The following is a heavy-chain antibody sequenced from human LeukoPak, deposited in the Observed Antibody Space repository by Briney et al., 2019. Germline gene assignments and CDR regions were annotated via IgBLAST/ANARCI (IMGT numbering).Heavy chain of an antibody. CDR3: ARASLGGSCYGY. D-gene: IGHD2-15*01. Sequence: LRLSCAASGFTFSDYYMSWIRQPPGKGLEWIGYIYHSGSTYYNPSLKSRVTISVDRSKNQFSLKLSSVTAADTAVYYCARASLGGSCYGYWGQGTLVTVSS. V-gene: IGHV4-30-2*01. CDR1: GFTFSDYY. J-gene: IGHJ4*02. CDR2: IYHSGST.